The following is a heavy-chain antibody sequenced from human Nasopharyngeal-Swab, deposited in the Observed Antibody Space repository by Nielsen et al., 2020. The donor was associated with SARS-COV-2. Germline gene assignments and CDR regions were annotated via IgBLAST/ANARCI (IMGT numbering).Heavy chain of an antibody. CDR1: GFTFDDYA. V-gene: IGHV3-9*01. Sequence: SLKISCAASGFTFDDYAFHWVRQAPGKGLEWVSGISWNSGDIRYADSVKGRFTISRDNSKNTLSLQMNSLRAEDTAVYYCAKDLRGPYFFWGQGTLVTVSS. CDR2: ISWNSGDI. J-gene: IGHJ4*02. CDR3: AKDLRGPYFF. D-gene: IGHD2/OR15-2a*01.